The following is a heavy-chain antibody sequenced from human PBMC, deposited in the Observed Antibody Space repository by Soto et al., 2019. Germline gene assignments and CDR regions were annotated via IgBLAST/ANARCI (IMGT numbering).Heavy chain of an antibody. Sequence: SETLYLTCTVSGGSISSYYWIWIRQPAGKGLEWIGRIYTSGSTNYNPSLKSRVTMSVDTSKNQFSLKLSSVTAADTAVYYCARDRGYCTNGVCFIGFDPWGQGTLVTVSS. CDR3: ARDRGYCTNGVCFIGFDP. V-gene: IGHV4-4*07. J-gene: IGHJ5*02. CDR1: GGSISSYY. CDR2: IYTSGST. D-gene: IGHD2-8*01.